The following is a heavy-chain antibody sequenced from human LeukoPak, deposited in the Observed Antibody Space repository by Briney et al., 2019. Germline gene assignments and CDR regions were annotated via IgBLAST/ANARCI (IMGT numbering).Heavy chain of an antibody. Sequence: SVKVSCTASGGTFSSYSITWVRQAPGQGLEWMGGIIPLFNTANYAQQFQGRVTITTDESTSTAYMELSSLRFEDTAMYYCARVDRYHYYLDVWGKGTTVTVSS. V-gene: IGHV1-69*05. CDR3: ARVDRYHYYLDV. J-gene: IGHJ6*03. CDR2: IIPLFNTA. CDR1: GGTFSSYS.